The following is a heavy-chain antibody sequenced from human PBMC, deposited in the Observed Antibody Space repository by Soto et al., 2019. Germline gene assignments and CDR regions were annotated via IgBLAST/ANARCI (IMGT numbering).Heavy chain of an antibody. V-gene: IGHV3-9*01. Sequence: EVQLVESGGGLVQPGRSLRLSCAASGFTFDDYAMHWVRQAPGKGLEWVSGISWNSGSIGYADSVKGRFTISRDNAKNSLYLQMNSLRAEDTALYYCAKGASKYCTNGVCYLYYYMDVWGQGTTVPVSS. J-gene: IGHJ6*03. CDR2: ISWNSGSI. CDR1: GFTFDDYA. CDR3: AKGASKYCTNGVCYLYYYMDV. D-gene: IGHD2-8*01.